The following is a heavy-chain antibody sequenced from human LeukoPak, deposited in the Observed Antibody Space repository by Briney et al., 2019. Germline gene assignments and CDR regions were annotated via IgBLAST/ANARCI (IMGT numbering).Heavy chain of an antibody. CDR1: GYTFTGYY. CDR3: ARDVGGSSSWYGNYYYYYYMDV. CDR2: INPNSGGT. Sequence: ASVKVSCKASGYTFTGYYMHWVRQAPGQGLEWMGWINPNSGGTNYAQKFQGRVTMTRDTSISTAYMELSRLRSDDTAVYYCARDVGGSSSWYGNYYYYYYMDVWGKGTTVTVSS. V-gene: IGHV1-2*02. J-gene: IGHJ6*03. D-gene: IGHD6-13*01.